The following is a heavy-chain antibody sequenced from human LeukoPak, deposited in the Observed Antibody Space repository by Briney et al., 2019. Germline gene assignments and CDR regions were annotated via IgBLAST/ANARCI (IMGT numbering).Heavy chain of an antibody. Sequence: PGGSLRLSCAASGFTFSSYWMHWVRQAPGKGLVWVSRINSDGSSTSYADSVKGRFTISRDNAKNTLYLQMNSLRAEDTAVYYCGGSSGSYPRAYWGQGTLVTVSS. CDR3: GGSSGSYPRAY. CDR1: GFTFSSYW. D-gene: IGHD1-26*01. V-gene: IGHV3-74*01. CDR2: INSDGSST. J-gene: IGHJ4*02.